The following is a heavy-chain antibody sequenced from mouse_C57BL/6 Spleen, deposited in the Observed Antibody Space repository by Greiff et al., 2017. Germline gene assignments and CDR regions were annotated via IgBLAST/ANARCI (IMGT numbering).Heavy chain of an antibody. J-gene: IGHJ4*01. V-gene: IGHV3-6*01. D-gene: IGHD3-1*01. Sequence: EVKLQESGPGLVKPSQSLSLTCSVTGYSITSGYYWNWIRQFPGNKLEWMGYISYDGSNNYNPSLKNRISITRYTSKNQFFLKLNSVTTEDKATFYCARDRGAKGRGAMDYWGQGTSVTVSS. CDR3: ARDRGAKGRGAMDY. CDR1: GYSITSGYY. CDR2: ISYDGSN.